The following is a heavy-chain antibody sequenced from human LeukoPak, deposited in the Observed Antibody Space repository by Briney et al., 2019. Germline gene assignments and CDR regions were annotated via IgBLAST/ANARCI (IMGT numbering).Heavy chain of an antibody. CDR2: IIPILGIA. CDR3: ATELHPNWFDP. Sequence: ASVKVSCKASGGTFSSYAISWVRQAPGQGLEWMGRIIPILGIANYAQKFQGRVTITADKSTSTAYMELSSLRSEDTAVYYCATELHPNWFDPWGQGTLVTVSS. V-gene: IGHV1-69*04. J-gene: IGHJ5*02. D-gene: IGHD2-21*02. CDR1: GGTFSSYA.